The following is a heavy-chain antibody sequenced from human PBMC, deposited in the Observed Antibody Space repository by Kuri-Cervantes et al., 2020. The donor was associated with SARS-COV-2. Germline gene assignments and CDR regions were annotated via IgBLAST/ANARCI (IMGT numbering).Heavy chain of an antibody. CDR1: GFTFSSYG. J-gene: IGHJ6*03. CDR3: AKDPVYYYYYMDV. V-gene: IGHV3-30*02. CDR2: IRYDGSNK. Sequence: GGSLRLSCAASGFTFSSYGMHWVRQAPGKGLEWVAFIRYDGSNKYYADSVKGRFTISRDNSKNTLYLQMHSLRAEDTAVYYCAKDPVYYYYYMDVWGKGTTVTVSS.